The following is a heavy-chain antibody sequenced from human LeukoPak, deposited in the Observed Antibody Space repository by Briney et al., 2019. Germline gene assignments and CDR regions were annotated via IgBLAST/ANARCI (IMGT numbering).Heavy chain of an antibody. CDR3: AKVTPWVGGRSWYNGGGRAVQLWFVAFDY. CDR1: GFTFSSYA. Sequence: PGGSLRLSCAASGFTFSSYAMSWVRQAPGKGLEWVSAISGSGGSTYCADSVKGRFTISRDNSKNTLYLQMNSLRAEDTAVYYCAKVTPWVGGRSWYNGGGRAVQLWFVAFDYWGQGTLVTVSS. V-gene: IGHV3-23*01. CDR2: ISGSGGST. J-gene: IGHJ4*02. D-gene: IGHD5-18*01.